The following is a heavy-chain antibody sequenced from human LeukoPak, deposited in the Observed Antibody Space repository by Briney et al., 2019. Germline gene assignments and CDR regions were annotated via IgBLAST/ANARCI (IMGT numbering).Heavy chain of an antibody. CDR2: ISGSGGST. CDR1: GFTFSSCA. J-gene: IGHJ4*02. CDR3: AKDITMVRGVTLFDY. Sequence: GGSLRLSCAASGFTFSSCAMSWVRQPPGKGLEWVSAISGSGGSTYYADSVKGRFTISRDNSKNTLYLQMNSLRAEDTAVYYCAKDITMVRGVTLFDYWGQGTLVTVSS. V-gene: IGHV3-23*01. D-gene: IGHD3-10*01.